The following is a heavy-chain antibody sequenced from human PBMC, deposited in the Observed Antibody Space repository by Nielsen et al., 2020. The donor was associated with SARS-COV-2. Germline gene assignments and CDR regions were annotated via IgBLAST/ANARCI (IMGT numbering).Heavy chain of an antibody. CDR2: ISYDGSNK. CDR1: GFTFSSYG. V-gene: IGHV3-30*18. J-gene: IGHJ4*02. CDR3: AKDRLLSYAGSYFDF. Sequence: GESLKISCAASGFTFSSYGMHWVRQAPGKGLEWVAVISYDGSNKYYPDSVRGRFTVSRDNSKNMLYLQINSLKAEDTAVYFCAKDRLLSYAGSYFDFWGQGTLVTVSS. D-gene: IGHD2-8*01.